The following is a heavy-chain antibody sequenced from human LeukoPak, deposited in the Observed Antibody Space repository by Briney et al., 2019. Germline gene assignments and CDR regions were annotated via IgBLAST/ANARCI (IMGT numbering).Heavy chain of an antibody. CDR3: AKTPYYDILTGQSGQYYFDY. J-gene: IGHJ4*02. V-gene: IGHV1-18*01. CDR1: GYTFTGYG. Sequence: ASVKVSCKASGYTFTGYGISWVRQAPGQGLEWMGWISAYNGNTNYAQKLQGRVTMTTDTSTSTAYMELRSLRSDDTAVYYCAKTPYYDILTGQSGQYYFDYWGQGTLVTVSS. CDR2: ISAYNGNT. D-gene: IGHD3-9*01.